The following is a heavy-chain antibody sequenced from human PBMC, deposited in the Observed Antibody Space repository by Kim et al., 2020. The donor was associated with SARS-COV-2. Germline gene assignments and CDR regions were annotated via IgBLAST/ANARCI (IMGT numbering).Heavy chain of an antibody. V-gene: IGHV3-11*06. CDR2: GTTPYT. J-gene: IGHJ4*02. Sequence: GTTPYTHYADSVEGRFTITRDDAQSSVYLQMNSLRVEDTAIYYCARGVFDYWGQGILVTVSS. CDR3: ARGVFDY.